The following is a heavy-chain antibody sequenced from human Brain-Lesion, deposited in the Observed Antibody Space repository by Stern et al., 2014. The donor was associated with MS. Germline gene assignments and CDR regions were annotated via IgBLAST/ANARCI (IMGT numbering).Heavy chain of an antibody. D-gene: IGHD2-2*01. CDR1: GYTFSSYD. CDR2: MNPYSVNT. CDR3: ARAVRNQLLSEY. V-gene: IGHV1-8*01. J-gene: IGHJ4*02. Sequence: VQLVESGAAVKKPGASVKVSCKASGYTFSSYDITWVRQASGHGLERMGWMNPYSVNTGYAQKFKGRVSMTSDPSISTVYMELTSLTSDDTAVYFCARAVRNQLLSEYWGQGTLVTVSS.